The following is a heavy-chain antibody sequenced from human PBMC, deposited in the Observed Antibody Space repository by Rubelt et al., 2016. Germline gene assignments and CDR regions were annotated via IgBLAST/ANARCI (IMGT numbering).Heavy chain of an antibody. CDR1: GGSLSNYY. V-gene: IGHV4-34*01. CDR3: ARPSDYGDYIGY. J-gene: IGHJ4*02. D-gene: IGHD4-17*01. CDR2: IYYSGST. Sequence: QVQVQQWGAGLLKPSETLSLTCAVYGGSLSNYYWSWIRQPPGKGLEWIGSIYYSGSTYYNPSLKSRVTISVDTSKNQFSLKLRSVTAADTAVYYCARPSDYGDYIGYWGRGTPVTVSS.